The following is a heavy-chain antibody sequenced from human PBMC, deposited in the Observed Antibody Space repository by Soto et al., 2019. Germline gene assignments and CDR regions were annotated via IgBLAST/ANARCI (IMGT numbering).Heavy chain of an antibody. CDR1: GRSFSGYY. V-gene: IGHV4-34*01. CDR3: ASSSFLRCGDLFLGLDV. J-gene: IGHJ6*02. D-gene: IGHD3-10*01. CDR2: DNHGGTS. Sequence: QVQLQQWGAGLLKPSETLSLTCAVHGRSFSGYYWDWIRQPPGKGLEWFGEDNHGGTSNYNPSLKRRDLRSVATANNPLSWQLSSVAAEVAALYLCASSSFLRCGDLFLGLDVWGQGTTVTVSS.